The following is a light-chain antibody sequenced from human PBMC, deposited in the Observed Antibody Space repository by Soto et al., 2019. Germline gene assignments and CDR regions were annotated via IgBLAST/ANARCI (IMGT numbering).Light chain of an antibody. CDR2: GAS. CDR3: QQYMSSVT. Sequence: EIVLTQSPGSLSLSPGQRATLSCRASQSVDTTFFAWYQKKPGQAPRLLIYGASKRATGIPDRFSGSGSGKDFTLIISLLEPEYFAVYYCQQYMSSVTFGQGTKVEIK. CDR1: QSVDTTF. V-gene: IGKV3-20*01. J-gene: IGKJ1*01.